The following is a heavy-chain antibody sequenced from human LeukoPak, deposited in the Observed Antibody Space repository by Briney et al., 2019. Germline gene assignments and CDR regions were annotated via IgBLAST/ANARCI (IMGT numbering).Heavy chain of an antibody. J-gene: IGHJ4*02. Sequence: GGSPRLSRAASGFTFNTFNMNWVRQAPGKGREWVSSITSGGDYIYYADSVKGRFTTSRDNAKNSLSLQLNSLRVEDTAVYYCARGHYDVLAASYKWTPDYWGQGTLVTVSS. CDR1: GFTFNTFN. CDR3: ARGHYDVLAASYKWTPDY. D-gene: IGHD3-9*01. CDR2: ITSGGDYI. V-gene: IGHV3-21*01.